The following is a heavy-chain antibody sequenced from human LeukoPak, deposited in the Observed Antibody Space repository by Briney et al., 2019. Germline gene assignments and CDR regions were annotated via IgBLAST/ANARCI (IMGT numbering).Heavy chain of an antibody. J-gene: IGHJ5*02. Sequence: GGSLRLSCAASGFAFSSYAMNWVRQAPGKGLEWVSVIGGTDGRTNYADSVKGRFTISRDNSKNTLYLEMDSLRAEDTAVYYCGTGSGSGYPTNHWFHTWGQGTLVTVSS. CDR2: IGGTDGRT. D-gene: IGHD3-3*01. CDR1: GFAFSSYA. CDR3: GTGSGSGYPTNHWFHT. V-gene: IGHV3-23*01.